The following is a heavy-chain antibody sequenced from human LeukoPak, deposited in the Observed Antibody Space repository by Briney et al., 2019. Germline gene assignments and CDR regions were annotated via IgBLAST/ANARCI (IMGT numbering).Heavy chain of an antibody. CDR3: ARAVVDSGYGRYFDY. CDR2: IYYSGST. V-gene: IGHV4-59*01. J-gene: IGHJ4*02. D-gene: IGHD5-12*01. CDR1: GGSISPYY. Sequence: PSETLSLTCTVSGGSISPYYWSWIRQPPGKGLEWIGYIYYSGSTHYNPSLKSQFTISVDTSKNQFSLRLSSVTAADTAVYYCARAVVDSGYGRYFDYWGQGTLVAVSS.